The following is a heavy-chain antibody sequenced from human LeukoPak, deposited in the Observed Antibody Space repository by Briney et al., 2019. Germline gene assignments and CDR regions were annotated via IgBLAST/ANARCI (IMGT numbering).Heavy chain of an antibody. CDR3: ASSVPAAINWFDP. CDR2: IYYSGST. J-gene: IGHJ5*02. V-gene: IGHV4-31*03. CDR1: GGSISSGGYY. Sequence: SETLSLTCTVSGGSISSGGYYWSWIRQHPGKGLEWIGYIYYSGSTYYNPSLKSRVTISVDTSKNQFSLKLSSVTAADTAVYYCASSVPAAINWFDPWGQGTLVTVSS. D-gene: IGHD2-2*01.